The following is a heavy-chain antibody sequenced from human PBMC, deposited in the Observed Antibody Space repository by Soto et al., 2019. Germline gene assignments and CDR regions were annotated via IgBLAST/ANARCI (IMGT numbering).Heavy chain of an antibody. CDR2: IVVGSGNT. V-gene: IGHV1-58*01. D-gene: IGHD3-22*01. Sequence: QMQLVQSGPEVKKPGTSVKVSCKASGFTFTSSAVQWVRQARGQRLEWIGWIVVGSGNTNYAQKFQERVTITRDMSTSPAYMELSSLRSEDTAVYYCAATYYYDSSGYYDYWGQGTLVTVSS. CDR3: AATYYYDSSGYYDY. CDR1: GFTFTSSA. J-gene: IGHJ4*02.